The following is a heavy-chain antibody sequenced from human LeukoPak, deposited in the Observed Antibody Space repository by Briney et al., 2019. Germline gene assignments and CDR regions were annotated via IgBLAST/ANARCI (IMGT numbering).Heavy chain of an antibody. D-gene: IGHD3-3*01. Sequence: SETLSPTCTVSGYSISRDYYWGWIRQPPGEGLEWIGSVHYSGSTYYNPSLKSRVTTSVDTSKNQFSLKLNSVTASDTAVYYCARYESQGPFDIWGQGTRVTVSS. V-gene: IGHV4-38-2*02. CDR1: GYSISRDYY. CDR3: ARYESQGPFDI. J-gene: IGHJ3*02. CDR2: VHYSGST.